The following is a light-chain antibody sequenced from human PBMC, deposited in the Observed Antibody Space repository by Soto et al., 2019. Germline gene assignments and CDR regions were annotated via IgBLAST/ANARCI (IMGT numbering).Light chain of an antibody. V-gene: IGKV3-15*01. J-gene: IGKJ4*01. Sequence: EIVMTQSPATLSVSPGERATLSCRASQSVSSNLAWSQQKPGQAPRLLIYGASTRATGIPARFSGSWSGTDVTLTTICQQSEDFAVYYCQQYNKWYTFGEGTKGEIK. CDR2: GAS. CDR3: QQYNKWYT. CDR1: QSVSSN.